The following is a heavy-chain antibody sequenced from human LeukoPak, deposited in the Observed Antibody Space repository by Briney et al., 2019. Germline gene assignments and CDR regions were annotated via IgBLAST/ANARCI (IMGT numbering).Heavy chain of an antibody. CDR3: VREDTPATANY. Sequence: QPGGSLRLSCAASGFNFANHAMSWVRQTPGKGLEWVSAISGGGDITYYADSVTGRFTISRDNSKDTLSLQMHSLRPGDTAVYYCVREDTPATANYWGQGTLVTISS. CDR1: GFNFANHA. V-gene: IGHV3-23*01. CDR2: ISGGGDIT. J-gene: IGHJ4*02. D-gene: IGHD2-21*02.